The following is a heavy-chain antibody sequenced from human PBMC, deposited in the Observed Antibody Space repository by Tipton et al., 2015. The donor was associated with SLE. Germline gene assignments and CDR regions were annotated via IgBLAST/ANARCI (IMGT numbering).Heavy chain of an antibody. CDR2: IYHRGST. J-gene: IGHJ6*02. CDR1: GYSIRSGHC. Sequence: TLSLTCTVSGYSIRSGHCWGWLRQPPGKGLEWIGSIYHRGSTYYNPSLKSRVTLSLDTSKNQFSLRLSSVTATDTGVYYCVRDDGAGPNYYGMDVWGQGTTVTVSS. V-gene: IGHV4-38-2*02. CDR3: VRDDGAGPNYYGMDV. D-gene: IGHD1-26*01.